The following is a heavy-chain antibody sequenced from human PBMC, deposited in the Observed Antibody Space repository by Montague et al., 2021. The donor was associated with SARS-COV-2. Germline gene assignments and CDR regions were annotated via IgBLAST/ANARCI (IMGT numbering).Heavy chain of an antibody. D-gene: IGHD3-10*01. CDR3: AKGFIYYFALGGYPNYFDP. Sequence: SLRLSCAASGFTFSNYAMIWVRQAPGKGLEWVSTISSTGGSTYYADSVKGRFIISRDNSRNTVYMQMNNLRAEDTAVYYCAKGFIYYFALGGYPNYFDPWGQGTLVSVSS. V-gene: IGHV3-23*01. CDR2: ISSTGGST. J-gene: IGHJ5*02. CDR1: GFTFSNYA.